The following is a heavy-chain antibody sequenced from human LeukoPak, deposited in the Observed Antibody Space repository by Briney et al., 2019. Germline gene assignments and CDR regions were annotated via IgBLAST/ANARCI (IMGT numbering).Heavy chain of an antibody. J-gene: IGHJ4*02. D-gene: IGHD3-16*01. Sequence: GGSLRLSCAASGFTFSSYGMYWVRQAPGKGLEWVAFTRYDGSNKYYTDSMKGRFTISRDNSKNALYLQMNSLRAEDTAVYYCAKGHGRLPRVDSDYWGQGALVTVSS. CDR3: AKGHGRLPRVDSDY. CDR2: TRYDGSNK. V-gene: IGHV3-30*02. CDR1: GFTFSSYG.